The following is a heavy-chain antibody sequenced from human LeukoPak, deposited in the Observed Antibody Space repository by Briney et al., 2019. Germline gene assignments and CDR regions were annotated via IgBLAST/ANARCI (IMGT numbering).Heavy chain of an antibody. J-gene: IGHJ4*02. Sequence: SSETLSLTCAVYGGSFSGYYWSWIRQPPGKGLEWIGEINHSGSTNYNPSLKSRVTISVDTSKNQFSLKLSSVTAADTAVYYCARDLSGTFDYWGQGTLVTVSS. CDR2: INHSGST. CDR3: ARDLSGTFDY. D-gene: IGHD2-15*01. V-gene: IGHV4-34*01. CDR1: GGSFSGYY.